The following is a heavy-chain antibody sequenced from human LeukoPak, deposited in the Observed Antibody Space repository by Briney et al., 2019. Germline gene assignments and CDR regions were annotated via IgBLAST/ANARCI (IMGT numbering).Heavy chain of an antibody. D-gene: IGHD1-26*01. V-gene: IGHV3-23*01. CDR3: AKDRSIGTYYTFDS. CDR2: ISGSGGST. CDR1: GFTYSDYY. Sequence: PGGSLRLSCAAPGFTYSDYYMSWIRQAPGKGLEWVSAISGSGGSTYYADSVKGRFTISRDNSKNTLYLQMSSLTAKDTAVYYCAKDRSIGTYYTFDSWGQGTLVTVSS. J-gene: IGHJ4*02.